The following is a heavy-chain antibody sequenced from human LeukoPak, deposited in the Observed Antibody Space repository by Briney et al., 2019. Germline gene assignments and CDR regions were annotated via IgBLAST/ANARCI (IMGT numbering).Heavy chain of an antibody. V-gene: IGHV3-53*01. J-gene: IGHJ5*02. CDR2: IYSGGST. CDR1: GFTVSSNY. D-gene: IGHD6-19*01. CDR3: ARGPGIAVAGTIYNWFDP. Sequence: GGSLRLSCAASGFTVSSNYMSWVRQAPGKGLEWVSAIYSGGSTYYADSVKGRFTISRDNSKNTLYRQMNSLRAEDTAVYYCARGPGIAVAGTIYNWFDPWGQGTLVTVSS.